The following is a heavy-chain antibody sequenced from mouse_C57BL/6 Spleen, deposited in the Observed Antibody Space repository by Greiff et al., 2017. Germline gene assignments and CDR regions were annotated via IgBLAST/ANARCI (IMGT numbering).Heavy chain of an antibody. J-gene: IGHJ4*01. CDR2: IDPSDSYT. CDR3: ARKFITTVVAPSDYAMDY. D-gene: IGHD1-1*01. V-gene: IGHV1-69*01. Sequence: QVQLQQPGAELVKPGASVKLSCKASGYTFTSYWMHWVKQRPGQGLEWIGEIDPSDSYTNYNQKFKGKSTLTVDKSSSTAYMQLSSLTSEDSAVYYCARKFITTVVAPSDYAMDYWGQGTSVTVSS. CDR1: GYTFTSYW.